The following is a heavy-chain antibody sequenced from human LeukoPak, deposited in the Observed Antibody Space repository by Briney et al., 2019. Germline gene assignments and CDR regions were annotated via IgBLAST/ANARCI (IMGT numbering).Heavy chain of an antibody. V-gene: IGHV3-74*01. CDR1: GFTFTTFW. CDR2: INHDGSST. CDR3: ATVHFRPY. Sequence: QPGGSLRLSCATSGFTFTTFWMHWVRQAPGKGLVWVSRINHDGSSTNYADSVKGRFTISRDNAKNTVYLQMKSLRAEDTAVYYCATVHFRPYWGQGALVTVSS. J-gene: IGHJ4*02.